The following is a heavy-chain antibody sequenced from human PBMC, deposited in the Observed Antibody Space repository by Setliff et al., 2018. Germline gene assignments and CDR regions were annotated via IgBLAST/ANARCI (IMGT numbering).Heavy chain of an antibody. CDR3: ARVRFYHSWSGPVITAPHDAFDI. Sequence: GASVKVSCKASGYTLSKYYMHWVRQAPGQGLEWMGIINPSGGLTKYAQKFQGRVTMTSDTSTNTVYLEVSSLRSEDTAVYFCARVRFYHSWSGPVITAPHDAFDIWGQGTMVTGSS. V-gene: IGHV1-46*03. J-gene: IGHJ3*02. CDR1: GYTLSKYY. CDR2: INPSGGLT. D-gene: IGHD3-3*02.